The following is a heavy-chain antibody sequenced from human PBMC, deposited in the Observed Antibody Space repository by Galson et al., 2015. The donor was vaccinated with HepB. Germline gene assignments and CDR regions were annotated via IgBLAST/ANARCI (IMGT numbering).Heavy chain of an antibody. CDR3: AREGKYYDFWSGYPRGWFDP. Sequence: SVKVSCKASGYTFTSYGISWVRQAPGQGLEWMGWISAYNGNTNYAQKLQGRVTMTTDISTSTAYMELRSLRSDDTAVYYCAREGKYYDFWSGYPRGWFDPWGQGTLVTVSS. J-gene: IGHJ5*02. CDR2: ISAYNGNT. CDR1: GYTFTSYG. D-gene: IGHD3-3*01. V-gene: IGHV1-18*01.